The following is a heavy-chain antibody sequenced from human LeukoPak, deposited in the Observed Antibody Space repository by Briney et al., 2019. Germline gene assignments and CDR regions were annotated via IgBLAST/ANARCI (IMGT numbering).Heavy chain of an antibody. CDR3: AREGGSCSGGSCYSDGWFDP. CDR2: ISSSSSYI. V-gene: IGHV3-21*01. J-gene: IGHJ5*02. D-gene: IGHD2-15*01. CDR1: GFTFSSYS. Sequence: GGSLRLSCAASGFTFSSYSMNWVRQAPGKGLEWVSSISSSSSYIYYADSVKGRFTISRDNAKNSLYLQMNSLRAEDTAVYYCAREGGSCSGGSCYSDGWFDPWGQGTLVTVPS.